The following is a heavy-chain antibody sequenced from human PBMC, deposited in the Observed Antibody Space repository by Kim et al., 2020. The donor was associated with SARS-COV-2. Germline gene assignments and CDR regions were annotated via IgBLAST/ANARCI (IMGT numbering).Heavy chain of an antibody. CDR2: INWNGGST. CDR3: ARGAVSRPQLLWFGHPPDY. CDR1: GFTFDDYG. Sequence: GGSLRLSCAASGFTFDDYGMSWVRQAPGKGLEWVSGINWNGGSTGYADSVKGRFTISRDNAKNSLYLQMNSLRAEDTALYHCARGAVSRPQLLWFGHPPDYWGQGTLVTVSS. D-gene: IGHD3-10*01. V-gene: IGHV3-20*01. J-gene: IGHJ4*02.